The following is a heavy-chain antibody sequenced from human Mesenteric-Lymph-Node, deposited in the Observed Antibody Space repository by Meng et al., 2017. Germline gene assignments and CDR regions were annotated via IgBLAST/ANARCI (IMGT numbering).Heavy chain of an antibody. CDR2: INTNTGNP. CDR3: ARLGAYDSSDY. D-gene: IGHD3-16*01. J-gene: IGHJ4*02. CDR1: GYTFTSYS. Sequence: QVQLVQSGSGLQKPVASVKVSCKASGYTFTSYSMNWVRQAPGQGLEWMGWINTNTGNPTYAQVFRGRFVFSLDTSVSTAYLQISGLKAEDTAVYYCARLGAYDSSDYWGQGTLVTVSS. V-gene: IGHV7-4-1*02.